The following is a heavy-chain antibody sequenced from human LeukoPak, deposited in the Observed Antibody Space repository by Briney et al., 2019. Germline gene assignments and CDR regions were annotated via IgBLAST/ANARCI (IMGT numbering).Heavy chain of an antibody. D-gene: IGHD6-19*01. V-gene: IGHV3-48*03. J-gene: IGHJ6*03. CDR3: AKNSGWPYYYYYYMDV. CDR1: GFIFTPYE. Sequence: PGGSLRLSCAASGFIFTPYEMNWVRQAPGKGLEWVSYISSTGITTYYADSVKGRFTISRDNSKNTLYLQMNSLRAEDTAVYYCAKNSGWPYYYYYYMDVWGKGTTVTISS. CDR2: ISSTGITT.